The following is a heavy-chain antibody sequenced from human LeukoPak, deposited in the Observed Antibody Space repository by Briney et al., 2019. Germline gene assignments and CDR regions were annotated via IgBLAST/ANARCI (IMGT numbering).Heavy chain of an antibody. D-gene: IGHD1-26*01. CDR1: GFTFSSYG. Sequence: PGGSLRLSCAASGFTFSSYGMSWVRQAPGKGLEWVSAISGSGGSTYYADSVKGRFTISRDNSKNTLYLQMNSLRAEDTAVYYCAKDSSSGATRRISWFDPWGQGTLVTVSS. CDR3: AKDSSSGATRRISWFDP. J-gene: IGHJ5*02. CDR2: ISGSGGST. V-gene: IGHV3-23*01.